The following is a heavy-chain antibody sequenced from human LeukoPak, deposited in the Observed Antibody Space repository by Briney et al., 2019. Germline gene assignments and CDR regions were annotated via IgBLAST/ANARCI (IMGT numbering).Heavy chain of an antibody. CDR3: ARVLTARSGGYDAFDI. Sequence: GGSLRLSCAASGFTFSNYDIHWVRQATGKGLEWVSAIDNAGDTYYPGSVKGRFTISRENGKNSAYLQMNSLRAGDTAVYYCARVLTARSGGYDAFDIWGQGTMVTVSS. D-gene: IGHD6-25*01. CDR2: IDNAGDT. J-gene: IGHJ3*02. V-gene: IGHV3-13*01. CDR1: GFTFSNYD.